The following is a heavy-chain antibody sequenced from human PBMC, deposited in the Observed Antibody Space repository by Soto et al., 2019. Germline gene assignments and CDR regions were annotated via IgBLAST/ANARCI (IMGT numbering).Heavy chain of an antibody. J-gene: IGHJ3*02. CDR2: IIPVFGRA. Sequence: QVQLVQSGAEVKKPGSSVTVSCKTSGVTFVSSASNWVRLAPGQGLEWMGGIIPVFGRADYAQKFQGRVTITAIESSSTSYMELSGLTSDDADVYSCTRDSTIRGAYYSRGAFDIWGQGTMVTVSS. CDR1: GVTFVSSA. V-gene: IGHV1-69*01. D-gene: IGHD3-10*01. CDR3: TRDSTIRGAYYSRGAFDI.